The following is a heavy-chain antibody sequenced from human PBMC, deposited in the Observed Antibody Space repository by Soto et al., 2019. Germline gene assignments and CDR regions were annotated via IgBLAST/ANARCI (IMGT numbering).Heavy chain of an antibody. D-gene: IGHD3-9*01. CDR2: ISYDGSNK. V-gene: IGHV3-30*18. CDR3: AKLGLTYYDILTGLNDY. CDR1: GFTFSSYG. Sequence: GGSLRLSCAASGFTFSSYGMHWVRQAPGKGLEWVAVISYDGSNKYYADSVKGRFTISRDNSKNTLYLQMNSLRAEDTAVYYCAKLGLTYYDILTGLNDYWGQGTLVTVSS. J-gene: IGHJ4*02.